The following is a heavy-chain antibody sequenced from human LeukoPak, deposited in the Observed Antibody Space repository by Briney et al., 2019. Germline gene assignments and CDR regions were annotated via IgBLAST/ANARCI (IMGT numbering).Heavy chain of an antibody. Sequence: GGSLRLSCAASGFTFSSYNMHWVRQATGKGLEWVSAIGTAGDTYYPGSVKGRFTISRENAKNSLYLQMNSLRVEDTAIYYCAKDYCPECYSYFEYWGQGTLVTASS. CDR3: AKDYCPECYSYFEY. CDR2: IGTAGDT. V-gene: IGHV3-13*01. J-gene: IGHJ4*02. D-gene: IGHD2-15*01. CDR1: GFTFSSYN.